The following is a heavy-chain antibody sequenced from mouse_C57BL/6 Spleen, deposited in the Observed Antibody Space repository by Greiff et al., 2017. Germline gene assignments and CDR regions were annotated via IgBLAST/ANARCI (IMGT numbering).Heavy chain of an antibody. CDR1: GYTFTSYW. Sequence: QVHVKQPGAELVRPGSSVKLSCKASGYTFTSYWMHWVKQRPIQGLEWIGNIDPSDSETHYNQKFKDKATLTVDKSSSTAYMQLSSLTSEDSAVYYCARSPVYYDYDDGRYFDYWGQGTTLTVSS. V-gene: IGHV1-52*01. CDR3: ARSPVYYDYDDGRYFDY. CDR2: IDPSDSET. J-gene: IGHJ2*01. D-gene: IGHD2-4*01.